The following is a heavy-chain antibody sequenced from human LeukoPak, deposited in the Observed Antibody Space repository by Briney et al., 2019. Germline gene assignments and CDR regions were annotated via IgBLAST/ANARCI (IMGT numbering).Heavy chain of an antibody. J-gene: IGHJ4*02. CDR2: IPYDGSNK. D-gene: IGHD3-22*01. CDR1: GFTFSRYG. V-gene: IGHV3-30*02. CDR3: ARDLIGGAPDFFDY. Sequence: PERSLRLSCEASGFTFSRYGMHWVRQAPGKGLEWVALIPYDGSNKYYADSVKGRFTISRDNSKSTLFLQMNSLRPEDTALYYCARDLIGGAPDFFDYWGQGTLVTVSS.